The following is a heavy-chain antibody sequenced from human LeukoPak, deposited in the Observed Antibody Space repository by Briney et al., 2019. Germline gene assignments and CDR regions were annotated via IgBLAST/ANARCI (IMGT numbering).Heavy chain of an antibody. D-gene: IGHD5-12*01. Sequence: GGSLRLSCAASGFSFSTYWMHWVRQAPGKGLVWVSRINTDGSSISYADSVKGRFIISRDNAKNTLHLQLDSLRVEDTAIYYCVRGYSGAYRIDYWGQGTLVTVSS. CDR3: VRGYSGAYRIDY. J-gene: IGHJ4*02. CDR1: GFSFSTYW. CDR2: INTDGSSI. V-gene: IGHV3-74*01.